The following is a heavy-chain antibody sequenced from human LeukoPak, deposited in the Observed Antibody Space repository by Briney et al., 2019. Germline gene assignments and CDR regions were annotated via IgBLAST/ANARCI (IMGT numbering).Heavy chain of an antibody. CDR2: ISSSGSTI. CDR1: GFTFSSYE. D-gene: IGHD3-10*01. CDR3: ARGEVRGVIDY. V-gene: IGHV3-48*03. J-gene: IGHJ4*02. Sequence: PGGSLRLSCAASGFTFSSYEMNWVRQAPGKGLEWVPYISSSGSTIYYADSVKGRFTISRDNAKNSLYLQMNSLRAEDTAVYYCARGEVRGVIDYWGQGTLVTVSS.